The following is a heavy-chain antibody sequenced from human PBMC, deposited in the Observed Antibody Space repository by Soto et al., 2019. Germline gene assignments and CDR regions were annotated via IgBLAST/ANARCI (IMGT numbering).Heavy chain of an antibody. V-gene: IGHV3-53*01. CDR1: GFSFRSYG. J-gene: IGHJ5*02. CDR3: ARDKTQGAGWFDP. CDR2: LYNSETT. Sequence: AGGSLRLSCAASGFSFRSYGMHWVRQAPGKGLEWVSVLYNSETTYYAESVKGRFTISRDTVKNTVYLEMNNLSVDDTAVYYCARDKTQGAGWFDPWGRGTLVTVSS.